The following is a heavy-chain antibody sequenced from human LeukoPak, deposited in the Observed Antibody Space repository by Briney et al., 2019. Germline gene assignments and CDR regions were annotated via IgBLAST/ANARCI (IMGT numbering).Heavy chain of an antibody. V-gene: IGHV3-7*01. CDR1: GFTFSLYW. CDR3: LRQGLVDY. Sequence: GGSLRLSCAASGFTFSLYWMSWVRQAPGKGLEWVANINQDGSEKHYVDSVEGRFTISRDNAKNSLYFQMNSLRAEDTAVYYCLRQGLVDYWGQGTLVTVSS. CDR2: INQDGSEK. J-gene: IGHJ4*02.